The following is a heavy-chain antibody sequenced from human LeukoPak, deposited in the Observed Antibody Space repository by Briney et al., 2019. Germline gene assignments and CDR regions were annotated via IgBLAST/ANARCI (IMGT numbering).Heavy chain of an antibody. CDR3: AREGDIAARPPLYDY. J-gene: IGHJ4*02. V-gene: IGHV3-7*01. Sequence: PGGSLRLSCAASGFTFSSYWMSWVRQAPGKGLEWVANIKQDGSEKYYVDSVKGRFTISRDNAKNSLYLQMNSLRAEDTAVYYCAREGDIAARPPLYDYWGQGTLVTVSS. D-gene: IGHD6-6*01. CDR1: GFTFSSYW. CDR2: IKQDGSEK.